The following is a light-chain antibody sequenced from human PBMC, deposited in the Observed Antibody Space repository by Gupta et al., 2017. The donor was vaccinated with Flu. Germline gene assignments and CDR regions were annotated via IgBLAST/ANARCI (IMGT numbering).Light chain of an antibody. CDR1: ALPKRY. V-gene: IGLV3-25*03. CDR2: KDT. Sequence: SFELTQPPSVSVSPGQTATITCSGDALPKRYAYWYQQKAGQAPLMLIYKDTQRPSGIPEQFSGSSSETVATLTISGVQADDEADYYCQSADSRGSSPLVFGTGTRVTVL. J-gene: IGLJ1*01. CDR3: QSADSRGSSPLV.